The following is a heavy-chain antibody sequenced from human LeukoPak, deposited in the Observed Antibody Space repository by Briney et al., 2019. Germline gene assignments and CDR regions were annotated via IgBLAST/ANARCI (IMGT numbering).Heavy chain of an antibody. CDR3: ARVSAGVIGMKDVFDI. CDR2: ISSSGSTK. V-gene: IGHV3-11*04. CDR1: GFTFSDYY. J-gene: IGHJ3*02. D-gene: IGHD3-16*02. Sequence: PGGSLRLSCAASGFTFSDYYMSWIRQAPGKGLEYVSLISSSGSTKYYADSVKGRFTISRHNAKNSLYLQMNSLRAEDTAVYYCARVSAGVIGMKDVFDIWGQGTMVTVPS.